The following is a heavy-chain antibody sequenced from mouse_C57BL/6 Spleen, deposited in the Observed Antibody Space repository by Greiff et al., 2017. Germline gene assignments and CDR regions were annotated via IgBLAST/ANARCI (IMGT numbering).Heavy chain of an antibody. D-gene: IGHD2-3*01. Sequence: QVQLQQPGAELVKPGASVKMSCKASGYTFTSYWITWVKQRPGQGLEWIGDIYPGSGSTNYNEKFKSKATLTVDTSSSTAYMQLSSLTSEDSVVYYCARTYYDGYSWFAYWGQGTLVTVSA. CDR2: IYPGSGST. J-gene: IGHJ3*01. V-gene: IGHV1-55*01. CDR1: GYTFTSYW. CDR3: ARTYYDGYSWFAY.